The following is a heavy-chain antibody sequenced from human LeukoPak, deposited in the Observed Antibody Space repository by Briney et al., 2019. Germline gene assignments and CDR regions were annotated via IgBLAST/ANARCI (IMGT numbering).Heavy chain of an antibody. V-gene: IGHV3-11*01. Sequence: GASLRLSCAATGFTFSDRNMGWMRQAPGKGLEWTSYMSGSGICYADSVKGRFTISRDNAKNSLYLQMSSLRAEDSAVYFCARRSLTTGGHAFDVWGQGTLVTVPS. CDR2: MSGSGI. CDR1: GFTFSDRN. J-gene: IGHJ3*01. D-gene: IGHD1-1*01. CDR3: ARRSLTTGGHAFDV.